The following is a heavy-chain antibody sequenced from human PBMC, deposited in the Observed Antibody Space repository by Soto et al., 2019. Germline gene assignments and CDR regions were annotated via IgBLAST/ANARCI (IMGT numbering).Heavy chain of an antibody. D-gene: IGHD2-15*01. V-gene: IGHV4-39*01. Sequence: QLQLQESGPGLVKPSETLSLTCTVSGGSISSSSYYWGWIRQPPGKGLEWIGSIYYSGSTYYNPSLKSRVTISVDTSKNQFSLKVSSVTAADTAVYYCARHTPAISISDHWGQGTLVTVSS. CDR3: ARHTPAISISDH. CDR1: GGSISSSSYY. CDR2: IYYSGST. J-gene: IGHJ4*02.